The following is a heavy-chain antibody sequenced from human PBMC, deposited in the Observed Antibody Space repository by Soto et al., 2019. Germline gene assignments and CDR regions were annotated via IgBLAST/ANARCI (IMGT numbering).Heavy chain of an antibody. CDR3: ATLPPRIVVTVLPVPT. V-gene: IGHV4-4*02. J-gene: IGHJ5*02. Sequence: QVYLQQSGPGLVKPSGTLSLTCAVSGDSISSTHWWTWVRQTPGKGLKWIGEVYHSGSTSYNPSLKSRVTISVDKSNNQFSLKLTSVTGADTAVYYCATLPPRIVVTVLPVPTWGQGTLVSVSS. CDR2: VYHSGST. D-gene: IGHD2-21*01. CDR1: GDSISSTHW.